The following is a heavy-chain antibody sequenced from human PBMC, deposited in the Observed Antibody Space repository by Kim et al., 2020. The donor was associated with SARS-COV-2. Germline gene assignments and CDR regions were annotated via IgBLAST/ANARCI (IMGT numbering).Heavy chain of an antibody. J-gene: IGHJ6*02. Sequence: GGSLRLSCAASGFTFSSYAMRWVRQAPGKGLEWVSGISGGGSSTYYADSVKGRFTISRDNSKNTLFLQLNSLRVEDTALYFCANQAGAYYYYGRDVWGEG. CDR3: ANQAGAYYYYGRDV. CDR2: ISGGGSST. D-gene: IGHD6-19*01. CDR1: GFTFSSYA. V-gene: IGHV3-23*01.